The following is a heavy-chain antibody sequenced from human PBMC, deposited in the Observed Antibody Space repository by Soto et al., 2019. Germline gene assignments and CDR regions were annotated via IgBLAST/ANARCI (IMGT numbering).Heavy chain of an antibody. CDR3: ASTITGVFDY. CDR1: GGSISSSSYY. V-gene: IGHV4-39*01. J-gene: IGHJ4*02. D-gene: IGHD3-10*01. Sequence: QLQLQESGPGRVKPSETLSLTCTVSGGSISSSSYYWGWIRQPPGKGLEWIGSIYYSGSTYYNPSLKSRVTISVDTSKNQFSLKLSSVTAADTAVYYCASTITGVFDYWGQGTLVTVSS. CDR2: IYYSGST.